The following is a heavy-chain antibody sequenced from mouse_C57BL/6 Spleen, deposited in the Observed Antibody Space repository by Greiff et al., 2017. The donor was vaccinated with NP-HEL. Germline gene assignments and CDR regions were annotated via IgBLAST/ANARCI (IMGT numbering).Heavy chain of an antibody. J-gene: IGHJ2*01. CDR2: INYDGSST. D-gene: IGHD1-1*01. V-gene: IGHV5-16*01. Sequence: EVQLVESEGGLVQPGSSMKLSCTASGFTFSDYYMAWVRQVPEKGLEWVANINYDGSSTYYLDSLKSRFIISRDNAKNILYLQMSSLKSEDTATYYCARVLLLRSLYYFDYWGQGTTLTVSS. CDR1: GFTFSDYY. CDR3: ARVLLLRSLYYFDY.